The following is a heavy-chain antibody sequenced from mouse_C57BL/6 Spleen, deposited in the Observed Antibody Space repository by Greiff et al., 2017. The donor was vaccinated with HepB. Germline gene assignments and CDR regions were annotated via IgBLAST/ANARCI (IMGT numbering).Heavy chain of an antibody. D-gene: IGHD1-1*02. CDR1: GYTFTSYW. V-gene: IGHV1-74*01. J-gene: IGHJ2*01. CDR3: AIRGRSQPYGDFDY. Sequence: QVQLQQPGAELVKPVASVKVSCKASGYTFTSYWMHWVKQRPGQGLEWIGRIHPSDSDTNYTQKFTGKATLTVDKSSSTAYIQLSSLTSEDSAVYYCAIRGRSQPYGDFDYWGQGTTLTVSS. CDR2: IHPSDSDT.